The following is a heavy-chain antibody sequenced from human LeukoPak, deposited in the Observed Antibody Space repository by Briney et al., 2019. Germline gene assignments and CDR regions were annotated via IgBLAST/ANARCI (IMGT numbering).Heavy chain of an antibody. D-gene: IGHD4-17*01. V-gene: IGHV4-59*10. CDR3: ARLSTVTTSFDY. J-gene: IGHJ4*02. Sequence: PSETLSLTCAVYGGSFSGYYWSWIRHPPGKGLEWIGRIYTSGSTNYNPSLKSRVTISVDTSKNQFSLKLSSVTAADTAVYYCARLSTVTTSFDYWGQGTLVTVPS. CDR1: GGSFSGYY. CDR2: IYTSGST.